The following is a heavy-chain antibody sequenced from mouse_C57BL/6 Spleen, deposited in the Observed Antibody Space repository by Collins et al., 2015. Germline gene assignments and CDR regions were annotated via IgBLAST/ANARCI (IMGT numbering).Heavy chain of an antibody. CDR2: IDPSDSET. J-gene: IGHJ4*01. D-gene: IGHD2-1*01. CDR3: ARRGNYGNYNAMDY. V-gene: IGHV1-52*01. Sequence: QVQLQQPGAELVRPGSSVKLSCKASGYTFTSYRMHWVKQRPIQGLEWIGNIDPSDSETHYNQKFKDKATLTVDKSSSTAYMQLSSLTSEDSAVYYCARRGNYGNYNAMDYWGQGTSVTVSS. CDR1: GYTFTSYR.